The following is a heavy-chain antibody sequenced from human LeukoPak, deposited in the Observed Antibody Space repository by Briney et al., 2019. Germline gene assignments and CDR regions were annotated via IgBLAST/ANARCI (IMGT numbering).Heavy chain of an antibody. V-gene: IGHV3-23*01. Sequence: PGGSLRLSCAASGFTFSSYSMSWVRQAPGKGLEWVSGISGSGGSTYYADSVKGRFTISRDNSKNTLYLQMHSVRAEDTAVYYCATHGGYYYDSSGYFWGQGTLVTVSS. J-gene: IGHJ4*02. CDR2: ISGSGGST. D-gene: IGHD3-22*01. CDR1: GFTFSSYS. CDR3: ATHGGYYYDSSGYF.